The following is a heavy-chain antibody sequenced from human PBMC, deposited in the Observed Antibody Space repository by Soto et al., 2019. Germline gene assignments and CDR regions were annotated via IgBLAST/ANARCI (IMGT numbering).Heavy chain of an antibody. CDR3: ARDQWELLH. D-gene: IGHD1-26*01. Sequence: EVQPLESGGGLVQPGGSLRLSCRASGLTFSNYAMSWVRRAPGKGLEWVSSVTASGDNTYYPDSVKGRFTISRDNSKNTLYLQMNSLRADDTAIYYCARDQWELLHWGQGTLVSVSS. CDR2: VTASGDNT. J-gene: IGHJ4*02. V-gene: IGHV3-23*01. CDR1: GLTFSNYA.